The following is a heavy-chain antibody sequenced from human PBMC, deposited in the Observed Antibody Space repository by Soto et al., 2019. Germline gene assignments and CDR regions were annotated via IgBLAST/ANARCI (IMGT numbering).Heavy chain of an antibody. V-gene: IGHV4-39*02. Sequence: QLLLQESGPGLVKPSDTLSLTCNVSGDSISGNVHYWGWVRQPPGKWLEWIGSVYHNGKAYYNPSRMNRATASVDTSKNPFPLTVTSVPAADTAIYYCARHWDDSTAEFSLGKWFDSWGQGSLVTVSS. CDR2: VYHNGKA. J-gene: IGHJ5*01. D-gene: IGHD3-16*01. CDR3: ARHWDDSTAEFSLGKWFDS. CDR1: GDSISGNVHY.